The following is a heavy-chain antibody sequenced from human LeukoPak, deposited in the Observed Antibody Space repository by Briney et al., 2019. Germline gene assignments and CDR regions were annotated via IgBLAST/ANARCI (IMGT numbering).Heavy chain of an antibody. CDR3: ATSKGCSFGWQGYYGMDV. CDR2: INQAGST. J-gene: IGHJ6*02. Sequence: SETLSLTCAVYGGSFSGYYWSWLRQPTGKELEWIGEINQAGSTSYTSSRKSPVTISVDQSKSPFSLKLSSVSAADTAVYCCATSKGCSFGWQGYYGMDVLGQGNTVTVSS. CDR1: GGSFSGYY. D-gene: IGHD5-18*01. V-gene: IGHV4-34*01.